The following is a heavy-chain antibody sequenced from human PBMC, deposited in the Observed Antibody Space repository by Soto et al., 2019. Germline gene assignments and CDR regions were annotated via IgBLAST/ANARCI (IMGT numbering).Heavy chain of an antibody. D-gene: IGHD6-19*01. V-gene: IGHV4-34*01. CDR1: GGSFSGYY. Sequence: QVQLQQWGAGLLKPSETLSLTCAVYGGSFSGYYWRWIRQPPGKGLEWIGEINHSGSTNYNPSLKSRVTISVDTSKNQFSLKLSSVTAADTAVYYCARAGIAVAGPDPQYYFDYWVQGTLVTVSS. J-gene: IGHJ4*02. CDR3: ARAGIAVAGPDPQYYFDY. CDR2: INHSGST.